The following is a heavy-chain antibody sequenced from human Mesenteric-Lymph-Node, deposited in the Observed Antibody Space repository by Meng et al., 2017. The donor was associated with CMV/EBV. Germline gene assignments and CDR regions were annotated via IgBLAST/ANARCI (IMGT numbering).Heavy chain of an antibody. V-gene: IGHV3-23*01. Sequence: GGSLRLSCAASGFTFNNYAMSWVRQAPGKGLEWVSALSGSGINTYYADSVKGRFTTSRDNSKNTLYLQMSSLRAEDTAVYYFAKDGRGYSPYYFDSWGQGTLVTVSS. D-gene: IGHD5-18*01. CDR1: GFTFNNYA. CDR3: AKDGRGYSPYYFDS. CDR2: LSGSGINT. J-gene: IGHJ4*02.